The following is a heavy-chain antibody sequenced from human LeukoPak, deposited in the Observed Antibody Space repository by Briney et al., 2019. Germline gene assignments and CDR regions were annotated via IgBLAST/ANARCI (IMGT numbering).Heavy chain of an antibody. CDR2: IYYSGST. Sequence: SETLSLTCTVSGGSISSSSYYWGWIRQPPGKGLEWIGSIYYSGSTYYNPSLKSRVTISVDTSKNQFSLKLSSVTAADTAVYYCARFGALGYCSSTSCYTKTHHDYWGQGTLVTVSS. CDR1: GGSISSSSYY. J-gene: IGHJ4*02. CDR3: ARFGALGYCSSTSCYTKTHHDY. V-gene: IGHV4-39*07. D-gene: IGHD2-2*01.